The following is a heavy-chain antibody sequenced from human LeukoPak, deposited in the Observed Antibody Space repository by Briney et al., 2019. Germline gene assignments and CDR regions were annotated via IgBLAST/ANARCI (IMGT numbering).Heavy chain of an antibody. CDR1: GFPFSTYG. CDR3: ARGWKGYCSSTSCKQDYYYYYMDV. Sequence: GGSLRLSCAASGFPFSTYGMHWVRQAPGKGLEWVTLIRKDGSNKYYADSVKGRFTISRDNSKNTLYLQMNSLRAEDTAVYYCARGWKGYCSSTSCKQDYYYYYMDVWGKGTTVTVSS. D-gene: IGHD2-2*01. CDR2: IRKDGSNK. V-gene: IGHV3-30*02. J-gene: IGHJ6*03.